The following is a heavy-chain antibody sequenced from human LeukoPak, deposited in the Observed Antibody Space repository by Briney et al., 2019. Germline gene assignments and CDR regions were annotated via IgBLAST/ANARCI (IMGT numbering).Heavy chain of an antibody. CDR2: ISGSGDRT. J-gene: IGHJ4*02. CDR3: AKTGARHSSSSNFDY. CDR1: GFTFSTYA. Sequence: GGSLRLSCAASGFTFSTYAMSCVRQAPRKGLEWVSAISGSGDRTYYADSVKGRFTISRDNSKNTLFLQMNSLRAEDTAVYYCAKTGARHSSSSNFDYWGQGTLVTVSS. V-gene: IGHV3-23*01. D-gene: IGHD6-6*01.